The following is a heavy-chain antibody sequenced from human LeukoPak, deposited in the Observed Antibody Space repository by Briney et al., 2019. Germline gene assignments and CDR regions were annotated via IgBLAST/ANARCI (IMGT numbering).Heavy chain of an antibody. CDR3: ARDLVDCSSTSCLDY. CDR1: GYTFTDYY. V-gene: IGHV1-2*02. Sequence: ASVKVSCKASGYTFTDYYMHWVRQAPGQGLEWMGWINPNSGGTNYAQKFQGRVTMTRDTSISTAYMELSRLRSDDTAVYYCARDLVDCSSTSCLDYWGQGTLVTVSS. J-gene: IGHJ4*02. CDR2: INPNSGGT. D-gene: IGHD2-2*01.